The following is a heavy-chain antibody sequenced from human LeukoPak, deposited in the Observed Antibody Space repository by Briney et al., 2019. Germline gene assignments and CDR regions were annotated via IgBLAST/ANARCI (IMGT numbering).Heavy chain of an antibody. D-gene: IGHD2-2*01. CDR3: AKDLGRYCSSTSCFPPDN. Sequence: GGSLRLSCAASGFTFSSYGMHWVRQAPGKGLEWVAFIRYDGSNKYYADSVKGRFTISRDNSKNTLYLQMNSLRAEDTAVYYCAKDLGRYCSSTSCFPPDNWGQGTLVTVSS. J-gene: IGHJ4*02. CDR1: GFTFSSYG. V-gene: IGHV3-30*02. CDR2: IRYDGSNK.